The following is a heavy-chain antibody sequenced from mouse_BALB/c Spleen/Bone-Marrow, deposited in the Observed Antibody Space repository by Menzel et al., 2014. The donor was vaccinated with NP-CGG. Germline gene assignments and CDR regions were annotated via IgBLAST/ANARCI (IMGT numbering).Heavy chain of an antibody. V-gene: IGHV1S81*02. Sequence: VKLMESGAELVKPGASVKLFCKASGYTFTSYWMHWVKQRPGQGLEWIGEINPSNGRTNYNEKFKSKATLTVDKSSSTAYMQLSSLTSEDSAVYYCARTYFDYWGQGTTLTVSS. CDR1: GYTFTSYW. CDR3: ARTYFDY. J-gene: IGHJ2*01. CDR2: INPSNGRT.